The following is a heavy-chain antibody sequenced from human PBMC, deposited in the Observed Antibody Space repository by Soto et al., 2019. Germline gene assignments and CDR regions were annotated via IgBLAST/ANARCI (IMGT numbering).Heavy chain of an antibody. J-gene: IGHJ4*02. D-gene: IGHD3-10*01. CDR3: VKSIPMARVPYQY. CDR1: GFTFSSYA. CDR2: ISSNGGST. V-gene: IGHV3-64D*06. Sequence: VGSLRLSCSASGFTFSSYAMHCVRHAPGKGLEYVSAISSNGGSTYYADSVKGRFTISRDNSKNTLYLQMSSLRAEDTAVYYCVKSIPMARVPYQYWGQATLGNVS.